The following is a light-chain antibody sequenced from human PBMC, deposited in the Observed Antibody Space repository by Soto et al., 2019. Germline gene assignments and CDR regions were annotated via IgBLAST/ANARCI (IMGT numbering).Light chain of an antibody. CDR3: QQYNSMGT. CDR1: QSISSW. CDR2: KAS. Sequence: DIQMTQSPSTLSASVGDRVTITCRASQSISSWLAWYQQKPGKAPNLLIYKASSLESGAPSRFSGSRSGTEFTLTISSLQPDDFATYYCQQYNSMGTFGQGTKVEIK. V-gene: IGKV1-5*03. J-gene: IGKJ1*01.